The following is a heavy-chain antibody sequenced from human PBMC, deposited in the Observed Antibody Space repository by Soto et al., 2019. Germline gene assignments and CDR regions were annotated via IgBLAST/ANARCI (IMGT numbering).Heavy chain of an antibody. CDR1: GGTFSSDT. V-gene: IGHV1-69*01. CDR3: ATLVPDPIKLYPRLGWFDP. CDR2: IIPISDSA. Sequence: QVQLVQSGAEVKKPGSSVKVSCKASGGTFSSDTITWVRQAPGQGLEWMGGIIPISDSAHYAQNFQDRLTITADESTSTVYMELSSLSSEDTAVYYCATLVPDPIKLYPRLGWFDPWGQGTLVTVSS. J-gene: IGHJ5*02. D-gene: IGHD1-20*01.